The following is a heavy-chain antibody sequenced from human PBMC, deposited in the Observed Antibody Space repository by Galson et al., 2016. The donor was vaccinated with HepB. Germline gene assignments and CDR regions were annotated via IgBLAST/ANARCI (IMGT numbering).Heavy chain of an antibody. J-gene: IGHJ6*03. CDR2: IYSSKST. D-gene: IGHD6-19*01. Sequence: SETLSLTCIVSGGSISSDYYWGWIRQPPGRGLEWIGSIYSSKSTYYNPSLKSRVTISVDTSKNQFSLRLNSVTAADTGVYYCATGIVVAGKYYYYYMDVWGKGTTVTVSS. CDR3: ATGIVVAGKYYYYYMDV. V-gene: IGHV4-39*01. CDR1: GGSISSDYY.